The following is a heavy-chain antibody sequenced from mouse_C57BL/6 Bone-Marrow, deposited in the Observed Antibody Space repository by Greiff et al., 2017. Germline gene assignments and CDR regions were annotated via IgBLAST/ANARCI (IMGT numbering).Heavy chain of an antibody. CDR3: ARRPVLYYYAMDY. Sequence: EVMLVESGGDLVKPGGSLKLSCAASGFTFSSYGMSWVSQTPDKRLEWVATISSGGSYTYYPDSVKGRFTISRDNDKNTLYLQMSSMKSEDTAMYYCARRPVLYYYAMDYWGQGTSVTVSS. V-gene: IGHV5-6*02. CDR2: ISSGGSYT. J-gene: IGHJ4*01. CDR1: GFTFSSYG. D-gene: IGHD6-1*01.